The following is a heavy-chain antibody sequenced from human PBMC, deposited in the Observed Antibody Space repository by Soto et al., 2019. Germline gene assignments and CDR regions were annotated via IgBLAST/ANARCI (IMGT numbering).Heavy chain of an antibody. Sequence: QVQLVQSGAEVKKPGASVTVSCKTSGYPLTDFYIHWVRQAPGQGLEWMAWINPHTGDTNTALKFQGRVTMTRDTSINTAFMELTRLSSDDTAVYYCAREGGAAPGARREWYLDFWGRGTLVSVSS. CDR1: GYPLTDFY. CDR2: INPHTGDT. D-gene: IGHD6-25*01. J-gene: IGHJ2*01. CDR3: AREGGAAPGARREWYLDF. V-gene: IGHV1-2*02.